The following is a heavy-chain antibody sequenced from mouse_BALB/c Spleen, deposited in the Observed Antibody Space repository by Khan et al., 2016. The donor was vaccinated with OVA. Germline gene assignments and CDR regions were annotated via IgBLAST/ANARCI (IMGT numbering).Heavy chain of an antibody. V-gene: IGHV5-6-5*01. CDR3: ARDYWFAY. CDR1: GFTFSNYA. CDR2: ISSGGST. Sequence: EVQLVESGGGLVQPGGSLKLSCAASGFTFSNYAMSGVRQTPEKRLEWVASISSGGSTYYPDSVKGRFTISRDNARNILYLQMSSLRSEYTAMYYCARDYWFAYWGQGTLVTVSA. J-gene: IGHJ3*01.